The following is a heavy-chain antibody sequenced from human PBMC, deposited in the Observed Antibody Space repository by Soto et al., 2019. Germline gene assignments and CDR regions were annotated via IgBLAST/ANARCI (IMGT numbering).Heavy chain of an antibody. CDR1: GGSISSSSYY. CDR3: ARHEQQWTTVQY. J-gene: IGHJ4*02. V-gene: IGHV4-39*01. Sequence: QLQLQESGPGLVKPSETLSLTCTVYGGSISSSSYYWGWLRQPPGKGLEGIGSIYYSGSTYYNPALKSLVTISVDTSKNQFSLKLSSVTAEDTAVYYCARHEQQWTTVQYWGQGTLVTVSS. D-gene: IGHD6-13*01. CDR2: IYYSGST.